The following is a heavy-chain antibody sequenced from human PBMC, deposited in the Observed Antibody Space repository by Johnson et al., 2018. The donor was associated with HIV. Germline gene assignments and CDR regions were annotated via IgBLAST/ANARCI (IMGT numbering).Heavy chain of an antibody. J-gene: IGHJ3*02. CDR2: INQDESEK. V-gene: IGHV3-7*01. CDR3: ARDSGGKYYIMDAFDI. Sequence: EVRLVESGGDLVQPGGSLRLSCAASGFTFSSYWMSWVRQAPGKGLEWVANINQDESEKYYVDSVKGRFTISRDNAKNSLYLQMNSLRAEDTAVYYCARDSGGKYYIMDAFDIWGQGTMVTVSS. D-gene: IGHD1-26*01. CDR1: GFTFSSYW.